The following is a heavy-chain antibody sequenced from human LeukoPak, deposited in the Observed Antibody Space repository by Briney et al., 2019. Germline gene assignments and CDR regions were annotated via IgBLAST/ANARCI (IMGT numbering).Heavy chain of an antibody. D-gene: IGHD3-16*01. CDR2: MNPNSGNT. CDR3: ARARDSRGGWFDP. CDR1: GYTFTGYY. Sequence: GASVKVSCKASGYTFTGYYMHWVRQAPGQGLEWMGWMNPNSGNTGYAQKFQGRVTITRNTSISTAYMELSSLRSEDTAVYYCARARDSRGGWFDPWGQGTLVTVSS. J-gene: IGHJ5*02. V-gene: IGHV1-8*03.